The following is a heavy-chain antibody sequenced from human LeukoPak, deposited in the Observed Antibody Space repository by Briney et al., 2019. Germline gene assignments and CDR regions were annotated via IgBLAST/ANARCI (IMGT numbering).Heavy chain of an antibody. CDR1: GFTFSSDA. D-gene: IGHD2-2*01. V-gene: IGHV3-30-3*01. CDR3: ARYCSSTSCYGAFDI. J-gene: IGHJ3*02. Sequence: GRSLRLSCAASGFTFSSDAMQWVRQAPGKGREWVAVISYDGSNKYYADSVKGRFTISRDNSKNTLYLQMNSLRAEDTAVYYCARYCSSTSCYGAFDIWGQGTMVTVSS. CDR2: ISYDGSNK.